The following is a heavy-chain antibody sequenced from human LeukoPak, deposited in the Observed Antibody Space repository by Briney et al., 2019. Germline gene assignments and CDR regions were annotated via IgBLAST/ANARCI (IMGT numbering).Heavy chain of an antibody. Sequence: EASVKVSCKVSGYALTELSMHWVRQAPGKGLEWMGGFDPEDGETIYAQKFQGRVTMTEDTSTDTAYMELSSLRSEDTAVYYCATDIDRLFQLDYWGQGTLVTVYS. CDR3: ATDIDRLFQLDY. CDR1: GYALTELS. V-gene: IGHV1-24*01. CDR2: FDPEDGET. J-gene: IGHJ4*02. D-gene: IGHD1-14*01.